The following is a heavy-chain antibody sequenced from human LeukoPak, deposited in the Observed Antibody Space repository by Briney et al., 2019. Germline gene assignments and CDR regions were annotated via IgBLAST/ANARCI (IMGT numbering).Heavy chain of an antibody. CDR3: ARGIFYGGRNQYIWFDL. J-gene: IGHJ5*02. CDR2: SSHSGSS. CDR1: GGPFRGFF. V-gene: IGHV4-34*01. D-gene: IGHD4-23*01. Sequence: SETLSLTCAVYGGPFRGFFWSWIRQAPGKGLEWIGESSHSGSSNYNPSLKSRITMSLATSKSQVSLRLTSVTAADTAIYYCARGIFYGGRNQYIWFDLWGHGTLVTVSS.